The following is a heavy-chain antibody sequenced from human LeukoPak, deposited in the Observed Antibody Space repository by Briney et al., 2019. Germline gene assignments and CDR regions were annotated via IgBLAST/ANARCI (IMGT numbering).Heavy chain of an antibody. Sequence: GGSLRLSCAASGFTFSSYAMSWVRQAPGKGLEWVSAISGSGGSTYYADSVKGRFTISRDNSKNTLYLQVNSLRAEDTAVYYCAKVGSSGWYAPADFDYWGQGTLVTVSS. CDR3: AKVGSSGWYAPADFDY. V-gene: IGHV3-23*01. J-gene: IGHJ4*02. CDR2: ISGSGGST. D-gene: IGHD6-19*01. CDR1: GFTFSSYA.